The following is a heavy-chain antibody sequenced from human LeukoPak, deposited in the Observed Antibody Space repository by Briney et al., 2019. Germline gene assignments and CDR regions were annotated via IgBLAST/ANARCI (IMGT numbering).Heavy chain of an antibody. CDR2: ISYDGTNK. CDR3: AKATSSIATLGY. V-gene: IGHV3-30*04. J-gene: IGHJ4*02. CDR1: GFTFSSYA. D-gene: IGHD6-6*01. Sequence: GGSLRLSCAASGFTFSSYAMHWVRQAPGKGLEWVAVISYDGTNKYYADSVKGRFTISRDNSKNTLYLQMNSLRAEDTAVYYCAKATSSIATLGYWGQGTLVTVSS.